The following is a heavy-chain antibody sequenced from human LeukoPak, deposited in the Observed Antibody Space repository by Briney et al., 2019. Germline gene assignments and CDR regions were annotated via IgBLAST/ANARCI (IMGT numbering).Heavy chain of an antibody. Sequence: PGGSLRLSCAASGFTFSSYAMHWVRQAPGKGLEWVAVISYDGSNKYYADSVKGRFTISRDNSKNTLYLQMNSLRDEDTAVYYCAREGSSSPDCFDYWGQGTLVTVSS. CDR1: GFTFSSYA. J-gene: IGHJ4*02. CDR3: AREGSSSPDCFDY. CDR2: ISYDGSNK. D-gene: IGHD6-6*01. V-gene: IGHV3-30-3*01.